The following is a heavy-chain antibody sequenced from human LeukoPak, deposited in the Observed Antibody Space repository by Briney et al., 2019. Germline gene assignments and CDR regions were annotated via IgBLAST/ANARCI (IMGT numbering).Heavy chain of an antibody. Sequence: SETLSLTCAVYGGSFSGYYWSWIRQPPGKGLEWIGEINHSGSTNYNPSLKSRVTISRDTSKHQFSLKLTSVTTADTAVYYCARDQPRRGPGNHDYWGQGTLVTVSS. CDR2: INHSGST. CDR1: GGSFSGYY. CDR3: ARDQPRRGPGNHDY. D-gene: IGHD2-2*01. J-gene: IGHJ4*02. V-gene: IGHV4-34*01.